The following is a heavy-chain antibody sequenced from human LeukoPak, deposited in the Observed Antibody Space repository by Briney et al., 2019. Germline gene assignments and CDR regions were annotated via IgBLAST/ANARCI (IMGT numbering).Heavy chain of an antibody. CDR3: AKDRAGRNTTNCQIPSSS. V-gene: IGHV3-23*01. CDR2: ISGGGNTT. Sequence: GGSLRLSCAASGFTFSNYAMSWVRQAPGKGMEWVSTISGGGNTTYYADSVKGRFTICRDNSKNTLYLQMNTLRAEDTAVYYCAKDRAGRNTTNCQIPSSSWGQRTLVSVSS. D-gene: IGHD2-2*01. J-gene: IGHJ5*02. CDR1: GFTFSNYA.